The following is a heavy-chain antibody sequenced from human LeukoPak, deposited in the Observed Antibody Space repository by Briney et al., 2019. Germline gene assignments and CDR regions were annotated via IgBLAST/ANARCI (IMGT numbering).Heavy chain of an antibody. Sequence: PGGSLRLSCAASGFTVSSNYMSWVRQAPGKGLEWVSVIYSGGSTYYADSVKGRFTISRDNSKNTLYLQMNSLRAEDTAVYYCARDIGIAAAGLPKGDYWGQGTLVTVSS. CDR1: GFTVSSNY. CDR2: IYSGGST. CDR3: ARDIGIAAAGLPKGDY. J-gene: IGHJ4*02. D-gene: IGHD6-13*01. V-gene: IGHV3-66*01.